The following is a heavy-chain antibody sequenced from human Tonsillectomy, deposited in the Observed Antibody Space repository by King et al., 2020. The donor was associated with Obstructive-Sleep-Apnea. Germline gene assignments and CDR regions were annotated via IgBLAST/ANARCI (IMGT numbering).Heavy chain of an antibody. CDR3: ARGIGWELLGAFDI. CDR2: INSDGSST. V-gene: IGHV3-74*01. J-gene: IGHJ3*02. D-gene: IGHD1-26*01. Sequence: VQLVESGGGLVQPGGSLRLSCAASGFTFSSYWMHWVRQAPGKGLVWVSRINSDGSSTSDADSVKGRFTISRDNAKNTLYLQMNSLRAEDTAVYYCARGIGWELLGAFDIWGQGTMVTVSS. CDR1: GFTFSSYW.